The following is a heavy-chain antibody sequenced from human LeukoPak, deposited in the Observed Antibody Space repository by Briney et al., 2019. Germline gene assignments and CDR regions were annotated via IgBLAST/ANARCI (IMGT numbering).Heavy chain of an antibody. CDR2: ITGSGSIT. CDR3: EKMQGYFDY. J-gene: IGHJ4*02. Sequence: GGSLRLSCAASGFTFSSQGMSWVRQAPGKGLEWVSAITGSGSITYYSDSVKGRFTISRDNSKNTVYLQLNSLRVEDTAVYYCEKMQGYFDYWGQGTLVTVSS. CDR1: GFTFSSQG. V-gene: IGHV3-23*01.